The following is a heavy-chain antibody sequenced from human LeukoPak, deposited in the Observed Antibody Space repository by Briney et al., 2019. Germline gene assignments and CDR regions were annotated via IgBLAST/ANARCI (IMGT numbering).Heavy chain of an antibody. Sequence: SETLSLTCAVYGGSFSGYYWSWIRQPPGKGLEWIGEINHSGSTNYNPSLKSRVTISVDTSKNQFSLKLSSVTAADTAVYYCASLTNYDFWSGPDYYYYYMDVWGKGTTVTVSS. J-gene: IGHJ6*03. V-gene: IGHV4-34*01. CDR1: GGSFSGYY. CDR2: INHSGST. CDR3: ASLTNYDFWSGPDYYYYYMDV. D-gene: IGHD3-3*01.